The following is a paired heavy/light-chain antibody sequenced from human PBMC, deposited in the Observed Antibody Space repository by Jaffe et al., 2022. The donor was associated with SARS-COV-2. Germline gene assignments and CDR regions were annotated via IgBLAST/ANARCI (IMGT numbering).Heavy chain of an antibody. CDR3: AKDLHRYDFWSGYEQGDAFDI. Sequence: EVQLLESGGGLVQPGGSLRLSCAASGFTFSSYAMSWVRQAPGKGLEWVSAISGSGGSTYYADSVKGRFTISRDNSKNTLYLQMNSLRAEDTAVYYCAKDLHRYDFWSGYEQGDAFDIWGQGTMVTVSS. V-gene: IGHV3-23*01. CDR1: GFTFSSYA. J-gene: IGHJ3*02. D-gene: IGHD3-3*01. CDR2: ISGSGGST.
Light chain of an antibody. CDR2: EDN. CDR3: QSYDSSILWV. J-gene: IGLJ3*02. CDR1: SGSIASNY. V-gene: IGLV6-57*01. Sequence: NFMLTQPHSVSESPGKTVTISCTRSSGSIASNYVQWYQQRPGSSPTTVIYEDNQRPSGVPDRFSGSIDSSSNSASLTISGLKTEDEADYYCQSYDSSILWVFGGGTKLTVL.